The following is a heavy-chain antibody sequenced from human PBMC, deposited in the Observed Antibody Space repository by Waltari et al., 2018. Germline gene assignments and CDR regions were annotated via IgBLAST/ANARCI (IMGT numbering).Heavy chain of an antibody. Sequence: EVQLVESGGGLVQPGRSLRLSCAASGFTFEDYAMHWVRQAPGKGRELVSGISWNSGSIGYADSVKGRFTISRDNAKNSLYLQMNSLRAEDTALYYCAKVLGRGSGFDAFDIWGQGTMVTVSS. CDR1: GFTFEDYA. D-gene: IGHD3-22*01. CDR2: ISWNSGSI. J-gene: IGHJ3*02. CDR3: AKVLGRGSGFDAFDI. V-gene: IGHV3-9*01.